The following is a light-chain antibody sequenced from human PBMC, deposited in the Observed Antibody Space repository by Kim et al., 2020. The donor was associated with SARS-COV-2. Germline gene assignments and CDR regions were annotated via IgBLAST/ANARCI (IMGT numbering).Light chain of an antibody. CDR3: QSADSSGTWVV. CDR1: ALPKQY. CDR2: KDS. V-gene: IGLV3-25*03. J-gene: IGLJ2*01. Sequence: SYELTQPPSVSVSPGQTARSTCSGDALPKQYAYWYQQKPGQAPVLVIYKDSERPSGIPERFSGSSSGTTVTLTISGVQAEDEADYYCQSADSSGTWVVFGGGTQLTVL.